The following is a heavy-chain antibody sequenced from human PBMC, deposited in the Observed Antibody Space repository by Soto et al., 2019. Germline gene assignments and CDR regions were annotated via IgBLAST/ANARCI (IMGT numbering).Heavy chain of an antibody. Sequence: SVKVSCKASGGTFSSYAISWVRLAPGQGLEWMGGIIPNIGTANYAQKLQGRVTMTTDTSTSTAYMELRSLRSDDTAVYYCERVSSREQHFDYWGQGTLVTVSS. D-gene: IGHD6-13*01. CDR2: IIPNIGTA. CDR1: GGTFSSYA. V-gene: IGHV1-69*05. J-gene: IGHJ4*02. CDR3: ERVSSREQHFDY.